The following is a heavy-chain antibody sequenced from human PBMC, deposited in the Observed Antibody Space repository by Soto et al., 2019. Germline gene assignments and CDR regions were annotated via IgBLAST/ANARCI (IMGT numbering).Heavy chain of an antibody. CDR2: TSASGGST. D-gene: IGHD6-19*01. Sequence: PGGSLRLSCAASGFTFSSYAMSWVRQAPGKGLEWVSVTSASGGSTYYADSVKGRFTISRDNSKNTLYLQMNSLRAEDTAVYYCAKEELAVVQYYFDSWGQGTLVTVSS. J-gene: IGHJ4*02. V-gene: IGHV3-23*01. CDR1: GFTFSSYA. CDR3: AKEELAVVQYYFDS.